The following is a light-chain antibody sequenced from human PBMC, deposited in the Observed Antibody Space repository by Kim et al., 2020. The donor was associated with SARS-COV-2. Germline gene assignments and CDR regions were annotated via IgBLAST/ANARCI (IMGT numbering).Light chain of an antibody. V-gene: IGLV2-14*03. CDR1: SSDIGAYNY. CDR3: CSYTRSTTRV. CDR2: DVS. J-gene: IGLJ3*02. Sequence: QSALTQPASVSGSPGQSITISCTGTSSDIGAYNYVSWYQQHPGKAPKLIIYDVSNRPSGVSSRFSGSKSGNMASLTISGLQGEDEADFYCCSYTRSTTRVFGGGTKVTVL.